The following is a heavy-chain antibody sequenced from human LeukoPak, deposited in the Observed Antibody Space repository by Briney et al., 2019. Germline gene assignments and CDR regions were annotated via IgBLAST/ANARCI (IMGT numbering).Heavy chain of an antibody. J-gene: IGHJ3*02. D-gene: IGHD3-22*01. Sequence: GGSLRLSCAASGFTFSSYAMSWVRQAPGKGLEWVSAISGSGGSTYYADSVKGRFTISRDNSKNTLYLQMNSLRAEDTAVYYCAKIALQYYYDSSGYYPNDAFDIWGQGTMVTVSS. CDR1: GFTFSSYA. CDR3: AKIALQYYYDSSGYYPNDAFDI. V-gene: IGHV3-23*01. CDR2: ISGSGGST.